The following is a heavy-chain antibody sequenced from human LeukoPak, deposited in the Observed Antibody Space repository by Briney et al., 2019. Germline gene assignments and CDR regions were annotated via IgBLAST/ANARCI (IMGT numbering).Heavy chain of an antibody. CDR2: IRFDGNNK. CDR1: GFTFSSYG. V-gene: IGHV3-30*02. CDR3: AKDFVVWGSYSGSFDP. J-gene: IGHJ5*02. D-gene: IGHD3-16*01. Sequence: PGGSLRLSCAASGFTFSSYGMHWVRPAPGKGLEWVSFIRFDGNNKYYADSVKGRFTISRDNSKNTLYLQMNSLRAEDTAMYYCAKDFVVWGSYSGSFDPWGQGTLVTVSS.